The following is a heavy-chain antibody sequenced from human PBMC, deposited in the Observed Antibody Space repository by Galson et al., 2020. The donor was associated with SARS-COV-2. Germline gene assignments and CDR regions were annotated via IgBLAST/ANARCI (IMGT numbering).Heavy chain of an antibody. CDR3: ARARDGGYSYAYDY. CDR2: ISYDGSNK. Sequence: GESLKISCAASGFTFSSYAMHWVRQAPGKGLEWVAVISYDGSNKYYADSVKGRFTISRDNSKNTLYLQMNSLRAEDTAVYYFARARDGGYSYAYDYWGHGTLVTVSS. J-gene: IGHJ4*01. CDR1: GFTFSSYA. D-gene: IGHD5-18*01. V-gene: IGHV3-30-3*01.